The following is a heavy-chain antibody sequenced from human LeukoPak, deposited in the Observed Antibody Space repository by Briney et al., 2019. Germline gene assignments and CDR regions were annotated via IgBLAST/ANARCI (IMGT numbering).Heavy chain of an antibody. CDR2: ISYDGSNK. CDR1: GFTFSNYW. V-gene: IGHV3-30*03. CDR3: TMLPTNYYDSSANDAFDI. J-gene: IGHJ3*02. D-gene: IGHD3-22*01. Sequence: GGSLRLSCEASGFTFSNYWMTWVRQAPGKGPEWVAVISYDGSNKYYADSVKGRFTISRDNSKNTLYLQMNSLRAEDTAVYYCTMLPTNYYDSSANDAFDIWGQGTMVTVSS.